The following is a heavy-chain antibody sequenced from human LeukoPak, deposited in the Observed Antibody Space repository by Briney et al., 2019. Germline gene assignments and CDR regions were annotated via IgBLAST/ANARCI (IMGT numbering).Heavy chain of an antibody. V-gene: IGHV4-59*01. Sequence: SETPSLTCTVSGGSISSYYWSWIRQPPGKGLEWIGYIYYSGSTNYNPSLKSRVTISVDTSKNQFSLKLSSVTAADTAVYYCARQYYGGFGAFDIWGQGTMVTVSS. CDR1: GGSISSYY. CDR3: ARQYYGGFGAFDI. D-gene: IGHD4-23*01. J-gene: IGHJ3*02. CDR2: IYYSGST.